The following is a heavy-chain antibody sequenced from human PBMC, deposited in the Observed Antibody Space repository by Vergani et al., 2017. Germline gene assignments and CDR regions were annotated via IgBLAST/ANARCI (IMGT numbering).Heavy chain of an antibody. CDR1: GYTLTELS. J-gene: IGHJ4*02. Sequence: QVQLVQSGAEVKKPGASVKVSCKVSGYTLTELSMHWVRPAPGKGLEWMGGFDPEDGETIYAQKFQGRVTITRDTSASTAYMELSSLRSEDTAVYYCARARYYYDSSGYPDYWGQGTLVTVSS. CDR2: FDPEDGET. V-gene: IGHV1-24*01. CDR3: ARARYYYDSSGYPDY. D-gene: IGHD3-22*01.